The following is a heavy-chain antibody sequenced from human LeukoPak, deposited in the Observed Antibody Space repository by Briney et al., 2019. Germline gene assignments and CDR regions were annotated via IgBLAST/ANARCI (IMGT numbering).Heavy chain of an antibody. CDR1: GGSISSYY. Sequence: SETLSLTCTVSGGSISSYYWSWIRQPAGKGLEWIGRIYTSGSTNYNPSPKSRATISVDTSKNQFSLKLSSVTAADTAVYYCAVKYYDYVWGSYLDYWGQGTLVTVSS. D-gene: IGHD3-16*01. CDR2: IYTSGST. J-gene: IGHJ4*02. CDR3: AVKYYDYVWGSYLDY. V-gene: IGHV4-4*07.